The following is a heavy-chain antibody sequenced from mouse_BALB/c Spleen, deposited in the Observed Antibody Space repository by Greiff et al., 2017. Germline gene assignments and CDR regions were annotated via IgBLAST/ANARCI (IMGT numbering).Heavy chain of an antibody. CDR2: ISSGGSYT. J-gene: IGHJ4*01. V-gene: IGHV5-6*01. CDR3: ARHPLFYGSSYYAMDY. Sequence: EVMLVESGGDLVKPGGSLKLSCAASGFTFSSYGMSWVRQTPDKRLEWVATISSGGSYTYYPDSVKGRFTISRDNAKNTLYLQMSSLKSEDTAMYYCARHPLFYGSSYYAMDYWGQGTSVTVSS. CDR1: GFTFSSYG. D-gene: IGHD1-1*01.